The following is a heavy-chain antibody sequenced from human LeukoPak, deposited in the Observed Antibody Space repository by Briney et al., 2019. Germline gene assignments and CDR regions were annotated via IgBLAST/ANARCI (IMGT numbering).Heavy chain of an antibody. Sequence: GGSLRLSCAASGFTFSSYAMHWVRQAPGKGLEYVSAIRSNGGSTYYANSVKGRFTISRDNSKNTLYLQMGSLRAEDMAVYYCARARSFLSYMDVWGKGTTVTISS. J-gene: IGHJ6*03. CDR2: IRSNGGST. V-gene: IGHV3-64*01. D-gene: IGHD3-10*01. CDR3: ARARSFLSYMDV. CDR1: GFTFSSYA.